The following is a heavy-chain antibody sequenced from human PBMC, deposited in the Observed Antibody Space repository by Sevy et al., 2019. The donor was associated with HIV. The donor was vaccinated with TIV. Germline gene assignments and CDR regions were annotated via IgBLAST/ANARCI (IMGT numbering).Heavy chain of an antibody. Sequence: SETLSLTCTVSGDSISGYYWSWIRQPPGKGLEWIGYIYYSGRTKYNPSLKSRVSISEDTSRNEFSLKLSSVTAADTAVYYCARAYSDYYYGMDVWGQGTTVTVSS. CDR1: GDSISGYY. CDR3: ARAYSDYYYGMDV. D-gene: IGHD4-4*01. J-gene: IGHJ6*01. V-gene: IGHV4-59*01. CDR2: IYYSGRT.